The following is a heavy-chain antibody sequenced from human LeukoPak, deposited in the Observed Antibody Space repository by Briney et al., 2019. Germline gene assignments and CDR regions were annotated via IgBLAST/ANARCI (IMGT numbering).Heavy chain of an antibody. V-gene: IGHV4-34*01. Sequence: SETLSLTCAVYGGSFSGYYWSWIRQPPGKGLEWIGEINHSGSTNYNPSLKSRVTISVDTSKNQFSLKLSSVAAADTAVDYCARELLGSYPRGFGYYYYMDVWGKGTTVTVSS. J-gene: IGHJ6*03. CDR3: ARELLGSYPRGFGYYYYMDV. D-gene: IGHD1-26*01. CDR1: GGSFSGYY. CDR2: INHSGST.